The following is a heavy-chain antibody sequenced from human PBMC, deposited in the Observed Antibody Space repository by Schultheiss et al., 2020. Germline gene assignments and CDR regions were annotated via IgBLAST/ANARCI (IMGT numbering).Heavy chain of an antibody. CDR3: ARGLEQWLGRWFDP. CDR2: ISAYNGNT. D-gene: IGHD6-19*01. Sequence: ASVKVSCKASGYTFTSYGISWVRQAPGQGLEWMGWISAYNGNTNSAQKLQGRLTMTTDTSKNQFSLQLNSVTPEDTAVYYCARGLEQWLGRWFDPWGQGTLVTVSS. J-gene: IGHJ5*02. CDR1: GYTFTSYG. V-gene: IGHV1-18*01.